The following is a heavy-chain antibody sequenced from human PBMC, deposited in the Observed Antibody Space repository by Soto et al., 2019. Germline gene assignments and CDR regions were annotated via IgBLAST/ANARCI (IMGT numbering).Heavy chain of an antibody. D-gene: IGHD3-16*01. CDR1: GGTFSSYA. CDR3: ALNTRGGVAGYFQH. V-gene: IGHV1-69*12. Sequence: QVQLVQSGAEVKKPGSSVKVSCKASGGTFSSYAISWVRQAPGQGLEWMGGIIPIFGTANYAQKVQGRVTSTADESTSTAYMGLSSLRSEDTAVYYCALNTRGGVAGYFQHWGQGTLVTVSS. J-gene: IGHJ1*01. CDR2: IIPIFGTA.